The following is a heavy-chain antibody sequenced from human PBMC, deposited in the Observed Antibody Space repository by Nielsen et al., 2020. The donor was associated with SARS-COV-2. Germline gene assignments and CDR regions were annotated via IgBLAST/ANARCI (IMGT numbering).Heavy chain of an antibody. CDR2: ISWNSGSI. V-gene: IGHV3-9*01. Sequence: GGSLRLSCAASGFTFDDYGMSWVRQAPGKGLEWVSGISWNSGSIGYADSVKGRFTISRDNAKNSLYLQMNSLRAEDTALYYCAKDSYYDSSGLDYWGQGTLVTVSS. CDR1: GFTFDDYG. CDR3: AKDSYYDSSGLDY. J-gene: IGHJ4*02. D-gene: IGHD3-22*01.